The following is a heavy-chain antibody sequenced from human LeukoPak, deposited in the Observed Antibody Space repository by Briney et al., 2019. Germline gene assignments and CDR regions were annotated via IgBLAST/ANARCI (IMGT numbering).Heavy chain of an antibody. CDR3: ASFAVLAWHWIDH. Sequence: PGGSLRLSCAASGFTFSNYSMHWVRQAPGKGLDWVAVISYDGSDKYYADSVKGRFTISRDNSKSTLYLQMNSLRAEDTAVYYCASFAVLAWHWIDHWGQGALVIVSS. D-gene: IGHD3-3*01. CDR1: GFTFSNYS. J-gene: IGHJ4*02. V-gene: IGHV3-30*01. CDR2: ISYDGSDK.